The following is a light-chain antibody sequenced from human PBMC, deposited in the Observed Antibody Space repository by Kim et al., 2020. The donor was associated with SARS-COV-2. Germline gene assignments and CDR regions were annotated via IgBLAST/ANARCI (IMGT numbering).Light chain of an antibody. V-gene: IGKV3-11*01. Sequence: LSPGESATLSCRASQSVSSYLAWYQQRPGQAPRVLIYDASNRATGIPARFSGSGSGIDFTLTISSLEPEDFAVYYCQQRSNWPPTFGGGTKVDIK. CDR3: QQRSNWPPT. CDR2: DAS. CDR1: QSVSSY. J-gene: IGKJ4*01.